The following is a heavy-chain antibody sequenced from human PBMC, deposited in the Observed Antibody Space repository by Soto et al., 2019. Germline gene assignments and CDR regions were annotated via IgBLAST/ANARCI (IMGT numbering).Heavy chain of an antibody. Sequence: ASVKVSCKASGYTFTSYAMHWVRQAPGQRLEWMGWINAGNGNTKYSQKFQGRVTITRDTSANTVYMQLSSLRSEDTAVYFCARSGYIPGHRGYYNWFDPWGQGTLVTVSS. J-gene: IGHJ5*02. CDR2: INAGNGNT. CDR3: ARSGYIPGHRGYYNWFDP. CDR1: GYTFTSYA. D-gene: IGHD3-22*01. V-gene: IGHV1-3*01.